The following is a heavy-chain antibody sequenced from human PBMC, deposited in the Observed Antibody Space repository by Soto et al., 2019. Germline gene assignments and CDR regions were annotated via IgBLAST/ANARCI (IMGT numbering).Heavy chain of an antibody. CDR2: INNDETTT. CDR1: GLAFRSYC. V-gene: IGHV3-74*01. CDR3: ASGVVGGVIVH. Sequence: EVQLVESGGGLVQPGGSLRLSCAASGLAFRSYCMHWVRQVPGKGLVWVSRINNDETTTNYADSVKGRFTISRDNAENTLYLQMNSLRVEDTAVYYYASGVVGGVIVHWGQGTLVTVSS. J-gene: IGHJ5*02. D-gene: IGHD3-16*01.